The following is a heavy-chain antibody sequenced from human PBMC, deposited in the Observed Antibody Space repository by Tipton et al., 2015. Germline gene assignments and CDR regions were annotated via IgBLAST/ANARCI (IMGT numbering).Heavy chain of an antibody. Sequence: PGLVKPSETLSLTCTVSGGSISSGGYYWSWIRQHPGKGLEWIGYIYYTGSTYHNPSLKSRVTISVDTSKNQFSLKLSSVTAADTAVYYCARVVTRAFGVVIAYDGMDVWGQGTTVTVSS. CDR2: IYYTGST. CDR1: GGSISSGGYY. J-gene: IGHJ6*02. V-gene: IGHV4-31*03. D-gene: IGHD3-3*01. CDR3: ARVVTRAFGVVIAYDGMDV.